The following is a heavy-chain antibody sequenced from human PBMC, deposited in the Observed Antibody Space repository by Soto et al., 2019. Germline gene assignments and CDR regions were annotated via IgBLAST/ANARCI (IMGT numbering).Heavy chain of an antibody. CDR2: ISYDGSNK. CDR3: ATDRVVDY. V-gene: IGHV3-30-3*01. Sequence: GGSLRLSCAASGFTFSSYAMHWVRQAPGKGLEWVAVISYDGSNKYYADSVKGRFTISRDNSKNTLYLQMNSLRAEDTAVYYCATDRVVDYWGQGTLVTVSS. J-gene: IGHJ4*02. CDR1: GFTFSSYA. D-gene: IGHD3-3*01.